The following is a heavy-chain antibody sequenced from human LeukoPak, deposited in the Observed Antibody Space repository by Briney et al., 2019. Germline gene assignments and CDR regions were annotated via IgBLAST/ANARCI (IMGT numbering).Heavy chain of an antibody. CDR2: ICTSGDT. D-gene: IGHD3-22*01. V-gene: IGHV4-61*02. J-gene: IGHJ5*02. Sequence: SQTLSLTCTVSGGSISSGSYYWSWIRQPAGKRLELIGRICTSGDTHYKPSLESRVTISIDTSKNQFSLKLSSVTAADTAVYYCARSYYYNRSGYYYIWFDTWGQGTLVTVSS. CDR3: ARSYYYNRSGYYYIWFDT. CDR1: GGSISSGSYY.